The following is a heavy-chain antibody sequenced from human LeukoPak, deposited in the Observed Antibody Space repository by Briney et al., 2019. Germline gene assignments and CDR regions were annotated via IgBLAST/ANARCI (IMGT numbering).Heavy chain of an antibody. Sequence: GGSLRLSCAASGFTFSSYAMHRVRQAPGKGLEWVAVISYDGSNKYYADSVKGRFTISRDNSKDTLYLQMNSLRAEDTAVYYCAREVGTYYYDSSGYSWALDYWGQGTLVTVSS. J-gene: IGHJ4*02. CDR2: ISYDGSNK. V-gene: IGHV3-30-3*01. CDR3: AREVGTYYYDSSGYSWALDY. D-gene: IGHD3-22*01. CDR1: GFTFSSYA.